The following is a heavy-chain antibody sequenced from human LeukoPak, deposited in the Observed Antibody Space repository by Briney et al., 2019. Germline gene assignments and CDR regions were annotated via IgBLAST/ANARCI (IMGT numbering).Heavy chain of an antibody. CDR2: INTYNGDT. CDR1: GYXFTHYG. J-gene: IGHJ4*02. D-gene: IGHD3-16*01. Sequence: ASVKVSCKASGYXFTHYGMTWVRQAPGQGLAWMGWINTYNGDTKCAQKLQGRVTMTTDTSTSTAFMELRSLRSDDSAVYYCARGIRSPLFDYWGLGTLVTVSP. CDR3: ARGIRSPLFDY. V-gene: IGHV1-18*01.